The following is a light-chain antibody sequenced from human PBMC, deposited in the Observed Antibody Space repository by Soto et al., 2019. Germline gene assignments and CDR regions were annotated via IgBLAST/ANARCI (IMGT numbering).Light chain of an antibody. Sequence: IQMTQSHSSLSAIVGDRVTITCRASQSIGFNLNWYQQKPGKAPKLLIYGALTLQSGVPSRFSGSGSGTYFTLTISSLQPEDFASYYCPQSHCTPIPFGQVALPEIK. CDR1: QSIGFN. CDR3: PQSHCTPIP. J-gene: IGKJ5*01. V-gene: IGKV1-39*01. CDR2: GAL.